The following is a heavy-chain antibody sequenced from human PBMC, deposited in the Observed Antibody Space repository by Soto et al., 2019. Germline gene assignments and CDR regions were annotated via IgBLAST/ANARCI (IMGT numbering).Heavy chain of an antibody. CDR3: TRANWYSEY. D-gene: IGHD7-27*01. CDR2: IYHNGNT. J-gene: IGHJ4*02. V-gene: IGHV4-59*13. Sequence: SETLSLTCSVSDGSITCNKYWCWIRQPPGKGLEWIGYIYHNGNTYYNPSLRSRVTMSVDTSKNQISLKLSSVTAADTAVYYCTRANWYSEYWGQGTLVTVPQ. CDR1: DGSITCNKY.